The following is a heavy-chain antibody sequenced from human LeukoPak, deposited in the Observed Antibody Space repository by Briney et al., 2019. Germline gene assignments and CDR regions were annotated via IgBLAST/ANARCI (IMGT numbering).Heavy chain of an antibody. J-gene: IGHJ4*02. CDR1: GVTLSTYA. CDR3: AIREPIGY. D-gene: IGHD6-13*01. CDR2: ISSSGSGDNT. Sequence: GGSLRLSCAASGVTLSTYAMSWARQAPGKGLEWVSGISSSGSGDNTYYADSVKGRFTISRDSSKNTLFLHMNTLRAEDTAIYYCAIREPIGYWGQGSLVTVSP. V-gene: IGHV3-23*01.